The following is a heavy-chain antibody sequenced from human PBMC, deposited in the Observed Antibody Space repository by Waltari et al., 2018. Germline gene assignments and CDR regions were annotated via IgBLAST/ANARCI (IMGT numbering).Heavy chain of an antibody. D-gene: IGHD4-17*01. CDR1: RAPFSIYG. J-gene: IGHJ4*02. CDR3: ARDLGTTVTEPYFDS. Sequence: QVQLVQSGAEVKEPGSSVKVSCKASRAPFSIYGITWLRQAAGQGHEWMGRINPMDGVTNYAQKFQGRVTITADKSTYTAYMDLSSLTSEDTAVYFCARDLGTTVTEPYFDSWGQGTLVTVSS. V-gene: IGHV1-69*09. CDR2: INPMDGVT.